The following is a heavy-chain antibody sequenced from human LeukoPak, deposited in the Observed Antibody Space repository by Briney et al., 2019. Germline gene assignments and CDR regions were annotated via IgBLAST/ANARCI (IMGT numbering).Heavy chain of an antibody. J-gene: IGHJ4*02. Sequence: GGSLRLSCTASGFTFGDYAMSWVRQAPGKGLEWVGFIRSKVHGGTTEYAASVKGRFTISRDDSKSIAYLQMNSLKTEDTAVYYCTFNLLTTVTTPDYWGQGTLVTVSS. CDR2: IRSKVHGGTT. CDR1: GFTFGDYA. V-gene: IGHV3-49*04. CDR3: TFNLLTTVTTPDY. D-gene: IGHD4-17*01.